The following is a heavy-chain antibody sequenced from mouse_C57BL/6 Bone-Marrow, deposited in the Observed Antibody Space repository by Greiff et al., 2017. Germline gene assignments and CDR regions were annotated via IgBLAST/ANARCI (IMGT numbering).Heavy chain of an antibody. V-gene: IGHV14-4*01. Sequence: VQLQQSGAELVRPGASVKLSCTASGFNIKDDYMHWVKQRPEQGLEWIGWIDPENGDTEYASKFQGKATRTADTSSNKAYLQLSSLNSEDTAVYYCTTNLLLRLYYFDYWGQGTTLTVSS. CDR3: TTNLLLRLYYFDY. J-gene: IGHJ2*01. D-gene: IGHD1-1*01. CDR1: GFNIKDDY. CDR2: IDPENGDT.